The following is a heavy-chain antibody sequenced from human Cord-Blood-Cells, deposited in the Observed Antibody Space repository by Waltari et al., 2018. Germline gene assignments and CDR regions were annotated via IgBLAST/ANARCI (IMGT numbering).Heavy chain of an antibody. Sequence: QLHLQESGPGLVKPSETLSLTCTVSGGSISSSSYYWGWIRQPPGKGPEGIGSIYYSGSTYYHPSLKSRVTISVDTSKNQFSLKLSSVTAADTAVYYCARLHTNDFWSGYYFDYWGQGTLVTVSS. CDR1: GGSISSSSYY. CDR2: IYYSGST. D-gene: IGHD3-3*01. V-gene: IGHV4-39*01. J-gene: IGHJ4*02. CDR3: ARLHTNDFWSGYYFDY.